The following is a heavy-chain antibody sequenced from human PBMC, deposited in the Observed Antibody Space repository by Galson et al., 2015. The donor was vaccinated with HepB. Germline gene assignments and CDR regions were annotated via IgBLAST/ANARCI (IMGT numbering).Heavy chain of an antibody. V-gene: IGHV3-53*01. CDR3: ARSGSKSYMDV. Sequence: SLRLSCAASGFTFSSYWMHWVRQGPGKGLEWVSVICSGGNTYYADSVKGRFTISRDNSKDMVYLQMNSLRAEDTAVYYCARSGSKSYMDVWGKGTTVTVSS. J-gene: IGHJ6*03. CDR2: ICSGGNT. CDR1: GFTFSSYW.